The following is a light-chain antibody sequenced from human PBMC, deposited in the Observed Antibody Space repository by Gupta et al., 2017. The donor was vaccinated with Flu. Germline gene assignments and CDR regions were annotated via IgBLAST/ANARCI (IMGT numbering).Light chain of an antibody. Sequence: QSALTQPASVSGSPGHSSTISCTGTSSDFGVYNYISWYQQHPGKAPKLIIYELSNRPSGVSHRFSGSKSGNTASLTISGLQADDEAHYYCSSFTSSTTPVFGGGTRVTVL. J-gene: IGLJ3*02. CDR3: SSFTSSTTPV. CDR2: ELS. CDR1: SSDFGVYNY. V-gene: IGLV2-14*01.